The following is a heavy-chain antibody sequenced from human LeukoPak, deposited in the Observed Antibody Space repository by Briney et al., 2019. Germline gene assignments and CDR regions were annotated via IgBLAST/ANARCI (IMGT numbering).Heavy chain of an antibody. V-gene: IGHV3-48*03. D-gene: IGHD3-10*02. Sequence: GGSLRLSCAASGFTFSSYEMNWVRQAPGKGLEWVSYISSSGNTIYYADSVKGRFTISRDNAKNSLYLQMNSLRAEDTAVYYCARVSSAKTVYKDSQHWGPGTLVTVSS. CDR2: ISSSGNTI. J-gene: IGHJ1*01. CDR3: ARVSSAKTVYKDSQH. CDR1: GFTFSSYE.